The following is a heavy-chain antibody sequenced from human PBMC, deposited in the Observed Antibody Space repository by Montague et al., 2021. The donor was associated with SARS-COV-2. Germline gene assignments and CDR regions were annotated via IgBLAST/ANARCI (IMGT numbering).Heavy chain of an antibody. J-gene: IGHJ6*02. D-gene: IGHD5-12*01. CDR3: ERVEFDGGYDSVPLDV. CDR1: GGSISSGGYY. V-gene: IGHV4-31*03. CDR2: IYYSGST. Sequence: SQTLSLTCTVSGGSISSGGYYWSWIRQHPGKGLEWIGYIYYSGSTYYNPSLKSRVTISVDTSKNQFSLKLSSVTAADTAVYYCERVEFDGGYDSVPLDVWGQGTTVTVSS.